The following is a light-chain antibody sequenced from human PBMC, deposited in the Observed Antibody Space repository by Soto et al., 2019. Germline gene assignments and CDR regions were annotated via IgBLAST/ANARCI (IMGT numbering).Light chain of an antibody. CDR2: DVS. V-gene: IGLV2-11*01. CDR1: SGDVGGYNF. CDR3: CSYGGSYTGV. J-gene: IGLJ3*02. Sequence: QSVLTQPRSVSGSPGQSVTISCTGASGDVGGYNFVSWYQQHPGKAPTLMIFDVSQRPSGVHDRFSGSKSGNTASLTISGLQAEDEADYYCCSYGGSYTGVFGGGTKLTVL.